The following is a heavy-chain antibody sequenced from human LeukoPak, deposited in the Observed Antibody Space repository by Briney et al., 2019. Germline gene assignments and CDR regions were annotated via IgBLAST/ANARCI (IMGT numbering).Heavy chain of an antibody. CDR3: ARGDWLVDY. D-gene: IGHD6-19*01. V-gene: IGHV7-4-1*02. J-gene: IGHJ4*02. Sequence: GASVKVSCKASGYTFINYAVNWVRLAPGQGLEWMGCINTNAGNPTYAQGFTGRFVFSLDTSVSTAYLQISSLKAEDTAVYYCARGDWLVDYWGQGTPVTVSS. CDR1: GYTFINYA. CDR2: INTNAGNP.